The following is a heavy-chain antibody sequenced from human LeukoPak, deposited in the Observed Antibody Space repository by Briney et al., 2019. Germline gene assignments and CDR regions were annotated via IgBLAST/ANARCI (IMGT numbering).Heavy chain of an antibody. CDR3: ARAYCSGGSCCFDY. Sequence: GASVKVSCKASGYTFTGYYMHWVRQAPGQGLEWMGWINPNSGGTNYARKFQGRVTMTRDTSISTAYMELSRLRSDDTAVYYCARAYCSGGSCCFDYWGQGTLVTVSS. V-gene: IGHV1-2*02. D-gene: IGHD2-15*01. J-gene: IGHJ4*02. CDR2: INPNSGGT. CDR1: GYTFTGYY.